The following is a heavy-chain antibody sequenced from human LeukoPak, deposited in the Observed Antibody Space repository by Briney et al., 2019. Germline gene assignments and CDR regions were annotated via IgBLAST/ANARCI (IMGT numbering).Heavy chain of an antibody. J-gene: IGHJ5*02. CDR3: ARESYSYEVLTGYQRATWFDP. D-gene: IGHD3-9*01. Sequence: SETLSLTCTVSGGSITSTFYWGWFRQPPGKGLEWIGSIYDSGSAYYNPSLQSRVTVSVDTSKNQLSLRLSSVTAADTAIYYCARESYSYEVLTGYQRATWFDPWGQGTLVTVSS. CDR2: IYDSGSA. CDR1: GGSITSTFY. V-gene: IGHV4-39*07.